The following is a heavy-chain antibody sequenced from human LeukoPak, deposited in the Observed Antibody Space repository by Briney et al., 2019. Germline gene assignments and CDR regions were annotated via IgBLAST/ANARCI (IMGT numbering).Heavy chain of an antibody. D-gene: IGHD3-9*01. J-gene: IGHJ4*02. CDR3: ARRSRLYRHETTGYHDS. CDR1: GDYITTTNYY. V-gene: IGHV4-39*01. Sequence: PSETLSLTCNVSGDYITTTNYYWAWIRQPPGKGLEWIASVFYSGTIYYNPSLKSRVTISMDTSRKQISLRLTSVTATDTAIYYCARRSRLYRHETTGYHDSWGQGTLVTVSS. CDR2: VFYSGTI.